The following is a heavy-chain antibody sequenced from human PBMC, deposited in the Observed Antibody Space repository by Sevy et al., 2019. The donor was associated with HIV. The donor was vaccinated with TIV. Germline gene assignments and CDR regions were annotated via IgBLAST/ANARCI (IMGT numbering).Heavy chain of an antibody. D-gene: IGHD3-22*01. CDR2: FDPEDGRT. V-gene: IGHV1-24*01. J-gene: IGHJ4*02. CDR1: GYTLSQLS. CDR3: ATTKDYYDSSGYPFDY. Sequence: ATVKVSCKVSGYTLSQLSMHWVRQAPRKGLERVGTFDPEDGRTIYAQKFQGRVTMTEDTSTDTAYMELNSLNSEDTAVYYCATTKDYYDSSGYPFDYWGQGTQVTVSS.